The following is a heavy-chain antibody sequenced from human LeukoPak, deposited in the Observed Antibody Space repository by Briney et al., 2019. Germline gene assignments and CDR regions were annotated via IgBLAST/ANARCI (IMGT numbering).Heavy chain of an antibody. D-gene: IGHD3-22*01. Sequence: GESREISGQGSGSIFTSYWSGWVRQLPGKGREGMGIIYPGDADTRYSPSFQGQVTISADKSISTAYLQWSSLKASDTAMHHCALTYYYDSSVVYFDYWGQGTLVTVSS. CDR2: IYPGDADT. CDR3: ALTYYYDSSVVYFDY. J-gene: IGHJ4*02. CDR1: GSIFTSYW. V-gene: IGHV5-51*01.